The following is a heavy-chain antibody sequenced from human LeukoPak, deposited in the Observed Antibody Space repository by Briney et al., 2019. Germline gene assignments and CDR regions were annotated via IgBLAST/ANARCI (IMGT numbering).Heavy chain of an antibody. CDR1: GFRFSSYA. CDR2: ISGGGDNT. Sequence: GGSLRLSCAASGFRFSSYAMSWVRQAPGKGLEWVSVISGGGDNTNYADSVKGRFTISRDNSRNILTLQMNGLRAEDTAVYYCAPPVASSALTERPGYWGQGTLVTVSS. D-gene: IGHD3-9*01. CDR3: APPVASSALTERPGY. V-gene: IGHV3-23*01. J-gene: IGHJ4*02.